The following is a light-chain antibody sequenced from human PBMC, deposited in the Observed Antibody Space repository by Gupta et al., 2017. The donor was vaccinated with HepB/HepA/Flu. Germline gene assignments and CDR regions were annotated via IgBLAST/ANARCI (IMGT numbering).Light chain of an antibody. Sequence: DIQMTQSPSSLSASVGDRVTITCRASQNINTYLNWYQQKPGKAPNLLIYTASTLHRGVPSRFSGSGAGTYCTLTISSRQPEDFAAYYCQQRDKTPQRRTFGPGTKVEIK. J-gene: IGKJ1*01. V-gene: IGKV1-39*01. CDR3: QQRDKTPQRRT. CDR1: QNINTY. CDR2: TAS.